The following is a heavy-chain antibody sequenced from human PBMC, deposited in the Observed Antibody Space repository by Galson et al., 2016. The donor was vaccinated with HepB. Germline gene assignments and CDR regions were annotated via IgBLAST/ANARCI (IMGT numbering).Heavy chain of an antibody. CDR2: ITWDGYHT. J-gene: IGHJ4*02. Sequence: SLRLSCAASGFNFDDYSMHWVRQAPGKGLEWVYLITWDGYHTYYADSVKGRFTISRDNSKNSLYLQMNSLTTEDTALYYCAKDSSISTYYLDYWGQGTLVPVSS. CDR3: AKDSSISTYYLDY. V-gene: IGHV3-43*01. CDR1: GFNFDDYS. D-gene: IGHD4-11*01.